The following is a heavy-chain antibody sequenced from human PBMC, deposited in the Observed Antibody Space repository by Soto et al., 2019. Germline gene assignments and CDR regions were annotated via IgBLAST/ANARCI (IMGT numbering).Heavy chain of an antibody. Sequence: QVPLVQSGAEVKKPGASVKVSCKASGYTFTSYGISWVRQAPGQGLEWMGWISAYNGNTNYAQKLQGRVTMTTDTSTSTAYMEPRSLRSDDTAVYYCARSRWDIVVVVAATANDYWGQGTLVTVSS. V-gene: IGHV1-18*01. CDR1: GYTFTSYG. CDR3: ARSRWDIVVVVAATANDY. J-gene: IGHJ4*02. CDR2: ISAYNGNT. D-gene: IGHD2-15*01.